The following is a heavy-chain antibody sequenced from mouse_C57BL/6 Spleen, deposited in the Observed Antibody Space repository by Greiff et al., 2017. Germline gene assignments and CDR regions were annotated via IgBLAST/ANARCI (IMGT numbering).Heavy chain of an antibody. V-gene: IGHV1-18*01. Sequence: EVQVVESGPELVKPGASVKIPCKASGYTFTDYNMDWVKQSHGKSLEWIGDINPNNGGTIYNQKFKGKATLTVDKSSSTAYMELRSLTSEDTAVYYCARRLFDYWGQGTTLTVSS. J-gene: IGHJ2*01. CDR2: INPNNGGT. CDR3: ARRLFDY. CDR1: GYTFTDYN.